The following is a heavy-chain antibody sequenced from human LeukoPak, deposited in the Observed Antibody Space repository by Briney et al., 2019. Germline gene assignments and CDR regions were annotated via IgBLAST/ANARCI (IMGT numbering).Heavy chain of an antibody. V-gene: IGHV4-30-4*01. Sequence: SETLSLTCTVSGGSISSGDYYWSWIRQPPGKGLEWIGYIYYSGSTYYNPSLKGRVTISVDTSKNQFSLKLSSVTAADTAVYYCAGGGTAAAGYFDYWGQGTLVTVSS. CDR2: IYYSGST. CDR1: GGSISSGDYY. J-gene: IGHJ4*02. D-gene: IGHD6-13*01. CDR3: AGGGTAAAGYFDY.